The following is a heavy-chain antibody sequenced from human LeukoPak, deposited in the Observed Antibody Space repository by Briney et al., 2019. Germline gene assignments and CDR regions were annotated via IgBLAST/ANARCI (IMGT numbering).Heavy chain of an antibody. J-gene: IGHJ4*02. CDR3: ARGRYCSSTSCHYFDY. CDR1: GFTFSSYS. D-gene: IGHD2-2*01. CDR2: ISSSSSTI. V-gene: IGHV3-48*01. Sequence: GGSLRLSCAASGFTFSSYSMNWVRQAPRKGLEWVSYISSSSSTIYYADSVKGRFTISRDNSKNTLYLQMNSLRAEDTAVYYCARGRYCSSTSCHYFDYWGQGTLVTVSS.